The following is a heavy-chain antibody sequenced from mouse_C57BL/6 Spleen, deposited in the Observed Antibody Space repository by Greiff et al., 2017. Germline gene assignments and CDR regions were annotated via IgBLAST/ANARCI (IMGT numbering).Heavy chain of an antibody. J-gene: IGHJ3*01. D-gene: IGHD3-2*02. CDR3: ARSRSGYPWFAY. V-gene: IGHV1-18*01. CDR1: GYTFTDYN. Sequence: VQLQQSGPELVKPGASVKIPCKASGYTFTDYNMDWVKQSHGKSLEWIGDINPNNGGTIYNQKFKGKATLTVDKSSSTAYMELRSLTSEDTAVYYCARSRSGYPWFAYWGQGTLVTVSA. CDR2: INPNNGGT.